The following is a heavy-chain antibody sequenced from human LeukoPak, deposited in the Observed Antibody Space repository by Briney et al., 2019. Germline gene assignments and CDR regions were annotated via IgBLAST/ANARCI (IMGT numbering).Heavy chain of an antibody. V-gene: IGHV4-30-4*01. CDR3: ATVRGDYYYGMDV. CDR2: IYHSGST. CDR1: GGSLSSGDYY. J-gene: IGHJ6*02. Sequence: PSQTLSLTCTVSGGSLSSGDYYWSWIRQPPGKGLEWIGYIYHSGSTYYNPSLKSRVTISVDTSKNQFSLKLNSVTAADTAVYHCATVRGDYYYGMDVWGQGTTVTVSS.